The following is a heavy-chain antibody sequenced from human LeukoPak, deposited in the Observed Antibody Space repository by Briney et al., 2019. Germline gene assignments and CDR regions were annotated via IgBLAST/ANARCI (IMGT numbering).Heavy chain of an antibody. CDR2: ISSDGTNQ. CDR3: ARDKSSYSSSWHRFFDY. Sequence: SLRLSCAASGFTFRGYAMHWVRQAPGKGLEWVSDISSDGTNQHYADSVKGRFTISRDNSQNTLFLQMNSLRVEDIGVYYCARDKSSYSSSWHRFFDYWGQGTLVTVSA. J-gene: IGHJ4*02. V-gene: IGHV3-30*04. D-gene: IGHD6-13*01. CDR1: GFTFRGYA.